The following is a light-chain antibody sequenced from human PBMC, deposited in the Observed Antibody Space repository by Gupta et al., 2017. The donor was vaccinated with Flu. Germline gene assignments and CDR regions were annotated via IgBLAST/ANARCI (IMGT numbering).Light chain of an antibody. CDR1: DIGSRS. CDR3: QGWDNKDDDGGV. J-gene: IGLJ2*01. V-gene: IGLV3-21*03. CDR2: DDS. Sequence: KTARFTCGGSDIGSRSVHWSHQKQGQAPELVVYDDSDRHRGIPERFSGSNSGNTATVTITMVEAGDEADYYCQGWDNKDDDGGVFGGGTKLTVL.